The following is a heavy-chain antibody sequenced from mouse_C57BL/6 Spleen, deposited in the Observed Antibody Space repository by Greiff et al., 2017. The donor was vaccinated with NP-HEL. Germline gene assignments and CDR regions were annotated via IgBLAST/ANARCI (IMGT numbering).Heavy chain of an antibody. J-gene: IGHJ3*01. CDR3: ASPSYYGSTWLAY. D-gene: IGHD1-1*01. V-gene: IGHV1-26*01. CDR2: INPHNGGT. CDR1: GYTFTDYY. Sequence: EVQLQQSGPELVKPGASVKISCKASGYTFTDYYMNWVKQSHGKSLEWIGDINPHNGGTSYNQKFTGKATLTVDKSSSTAYMELRSLTSEDSAVYYCASPSYYGSTWLAYWGQGTPVTVSA.